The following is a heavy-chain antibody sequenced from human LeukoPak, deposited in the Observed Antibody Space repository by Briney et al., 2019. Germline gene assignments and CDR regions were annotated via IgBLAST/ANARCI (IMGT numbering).Heavy chain of an antibody. CDR2: IYHSGST. CDR1: GYSISSGYY. V-gene: IGHV4-38-2*02. J-gene: IGHJ4*02. CDR3: AREPRWAGDLGGFDS. Sequence: SETLSLTCTVSGYSISSGYYWGWIQQPPGKGLEWIGSIYHSGSTYYNPSLKSRVTISVDTSKNQFSLKLSSVTAADTAVYYCAREPRWAGDLGGFDSWGQGPLVTVSS. D-gene: IGHD3-16*01.